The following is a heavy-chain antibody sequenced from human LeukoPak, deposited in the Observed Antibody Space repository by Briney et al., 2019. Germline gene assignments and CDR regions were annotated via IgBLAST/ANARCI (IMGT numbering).Heavy chain of an antibody. CDR1: RFTFSSYA. D-gene: IGHD4-17*01. J-gene: IGHJ4*02. Sequence: GGSLGLSCAASRFTFSSYAMSWVRQAPGKGPEWVSAISDSGGSIHYADSVKGRFTISRDNSKNTLHLQMKSLRAEDTAVYYCVKNMESYGDSSTDSWGQGTLVTVSS. CDR2: ISDSGGSI. V-gene: IGHV3-23*01. CDR3: VKNMESYGDSSTDS.